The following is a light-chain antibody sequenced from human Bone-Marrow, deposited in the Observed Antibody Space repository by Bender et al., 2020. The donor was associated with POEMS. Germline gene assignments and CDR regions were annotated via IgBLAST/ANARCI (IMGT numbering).Light chain of an antibody. CDR2: EDT. CDR1: SSDVGGYNR. V-gene: IGLV2-23*01. Sequence: QSALTQPASVSASPGQSITISCTGTSSDVGGYNRVAWYQHYPGKTPKVLIYEDTKRPSGISDRFSGSKSGNTASLTISGLQAADEGDYYCLSNGASNTYVFGSGTKVTVL. CDR3: LSNGASNTYV. J-gene: IGLJ1*01.